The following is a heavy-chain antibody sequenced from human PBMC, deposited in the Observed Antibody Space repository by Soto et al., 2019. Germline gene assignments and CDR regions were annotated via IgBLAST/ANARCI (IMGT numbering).Heavy chain of an antibody. J-gene: IGHJ3*02. V-gene: IGHV1-69*01. CDR1: GGTFSKYA. CDR3: ARALPLGDLFLFFDI. Sequence: QVQLVQSGAEVKKPGSSVKVSCKASGGTFSKYAITWVRQAPGQGLEWMGGIIPIYGTTNFAQKIQGRVTISADESKSTAYMELSSLRSDDTAVYYWARALPLGDLFLFFDIWGHGTMVTVAS. CDR2: IIPIYGTT. D-gene: IGHD3-16*01.